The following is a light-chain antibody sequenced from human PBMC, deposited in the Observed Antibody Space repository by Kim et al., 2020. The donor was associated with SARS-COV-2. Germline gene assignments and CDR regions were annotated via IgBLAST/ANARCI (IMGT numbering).Light chain of an antibody. V-gene: IGLV3-19*01. Sequence: LGQTVRITCQGDSLRKYQGAWYQQKPGQAPVLLIYNKNNRPSGIPDRFSVATSGNTASLTITGAQAEDEADYYCNSRDNSADRLGVFGGGTQLTVL. CDR2: NKN. CDR1: SLRKYQ. CDR3: NSRDNSADRLGV. J-gene: IGLJ3*02.